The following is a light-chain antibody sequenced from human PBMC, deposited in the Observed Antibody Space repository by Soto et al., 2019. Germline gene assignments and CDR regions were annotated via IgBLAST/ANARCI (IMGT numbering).Light chain of an antibody. CDR3: QQYTNWPPIT. Sequence: EIVLTQSPRTLSLSPGERATLSCRASQSVSSNLAWFQQKPGQAPRLLIYGSSTRATGVPARFSGSGSGADFTLTISNLQSEDFAVYYCQQYTNWPPITFGQGTRLEIK. V-gene: IGKV3-15*01. J-gene: IGKJ5*01. CDR2: GSS. CDR1: QSVSSN.